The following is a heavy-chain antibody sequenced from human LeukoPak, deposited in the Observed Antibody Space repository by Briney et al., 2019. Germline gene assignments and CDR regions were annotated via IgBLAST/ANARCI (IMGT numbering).Heavy chain of an antibody. CDR2: IKEDGSEK. CDR1: GFTFSKYW. D-gene: IGHD1-1*01. J-gene: IGHJ4*02. Sequence: PGGSLRLSCAASGFTFSKYWMSWVRQAPGKGLEWVANIKEDGSEKYFVDSVRGRFIISRDNAENSLYLQMNSLRAEDTAIYYCVRDGRPLDYWGQGTLATVSS. CDR3: VRDGRPLDY. V-gene: IGHV3-7*01.